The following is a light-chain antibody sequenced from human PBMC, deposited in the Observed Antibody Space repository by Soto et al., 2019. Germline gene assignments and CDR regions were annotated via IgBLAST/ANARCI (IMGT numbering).Light chain of an antibody. CDR1: SSNIGAGYN. CDR2: GNN. J-gene: IGLJ2*01. CDR3: QSYDSSLSASV. Sequence: QSVLTQPPSVSGAPGQRVTISCTGSSSNIGAGYNVHWYQQLPGTAPKLLISGNNNRPSGVPGRFSGSKSGTSASLAITGXXXXXEADYYCQSYDSSLSASVXGGGTKLTVL. V-gene: IGLV1-40*01.